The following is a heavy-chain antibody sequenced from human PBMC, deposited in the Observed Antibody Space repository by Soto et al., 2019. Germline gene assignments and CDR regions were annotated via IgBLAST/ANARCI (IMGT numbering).Heavy chain of an antibody. CDR1: GYTFTDYA. CDR3: ARVYRYYGSGSYYFYYYYYGMDV. CDR2: INAGNGNT. V-gene: IGHV1-3*01. D-gene: IGHD3-10*01. Sequence: SVKVSCKASGYTFTDYAIHWVRQAPGQRLEWMGWINAGNGNTKYSQNFQGRVTIARDTSASTAYMQLSSLRSEDTAVYYCARVYRYYGSGSYYFYYYYYGMDVWGQGTTVTVSS. J-gene: IGHJ6*02.